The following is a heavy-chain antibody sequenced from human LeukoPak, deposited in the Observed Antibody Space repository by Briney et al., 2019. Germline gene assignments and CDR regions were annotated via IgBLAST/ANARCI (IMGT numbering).Heavy chain of an antibody. V-gene: IGHV4-39*01. D-gene: IGHD1-26*01. CDR3: ARQGSGNYLSPVNY. J-gene: IGHJ4*02. CDR2: IYYSRST. CDR1: GRSLSSINYY. Sequence: PSQTLSLTCTVSGRSLSSINYYWGWIRQPRGKGLEWIGTIYYSRSTYYNPSLKRRVTISVDTSKNQFSLKLSSVTAADTAVYYCARQGSGNYLSPVNYWGQGTLVTVSS.